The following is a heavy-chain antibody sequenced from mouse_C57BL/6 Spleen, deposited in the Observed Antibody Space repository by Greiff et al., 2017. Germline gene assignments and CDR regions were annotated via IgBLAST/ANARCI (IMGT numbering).Heavy chain of an antibody. CDR2: IDPSDSYT. CDR3: ASTTVVATRWYFDV. CDR1: GYTFTSYW. J-gene: IGHJ1*03. V-gene: IGHV1-59*01. Sequence: QVQLQQSGAELVRPGTSVKLSCKASGYTFTSYWMHWVKQRPGQGLEWIGVIDPSDSYTNYNQKFKGKATLTVDTSSSTAYMQLSSLTSEDSAVYYCASTTVVATRWYFDVWGTGTTVTVSS. D-gene: IGHD1-1*01.